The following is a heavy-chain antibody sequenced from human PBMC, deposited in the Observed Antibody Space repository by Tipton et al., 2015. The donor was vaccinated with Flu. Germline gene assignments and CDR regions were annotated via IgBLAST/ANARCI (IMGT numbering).Heavy chain of an antibody. V-gene: IGHV3-11*06. J-gene: IGHJ4*02. Sequence: SLRLSCAASGFTFSDYYMSWIRQAPGKGLEWVSYISSSSSHTNYADSVKGRFTISRDNAKNSLYLQMKSLRAEDTAVYYCARLNMAGGSSYFDYWGQGTLVTVSS. CDR2: ISSSSSHT. D-gene: IGHD1-26*01. CDR3: ARLNMAGGSSYFDY. CDR1: GFTFSDYY.